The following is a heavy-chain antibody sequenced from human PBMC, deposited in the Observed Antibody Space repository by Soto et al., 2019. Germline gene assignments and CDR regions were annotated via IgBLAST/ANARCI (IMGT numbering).Heavy chain of an antibody. D-gene: IGHD6-13*01. Sequence: VQLLESGGDLIQPGGSLRLSCVASGFTFSSYGMHWVRQAPGKGLEWVAVISYDGSNKYYADSVKGRFTISRDNSKNTLYLQMNSLRAEDTAVYYCAKDRAAAGHYYYYGMDVWGQGTTVTVSS. CDR2: ISYDGSNK. J-gene: IGHJ6*02. CDR3: AKDRAAAGHYYYYGMDV. CDR1: GFTFSSYG. V-gene: IGHV3-30*18.